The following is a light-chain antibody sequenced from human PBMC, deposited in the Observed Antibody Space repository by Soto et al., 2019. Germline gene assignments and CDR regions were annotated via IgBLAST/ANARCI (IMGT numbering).Light chain of an antibody. Sequence: QAVVTQPPSVSGAPGQRVTIPCTGSNSNIGSFYDVHWYQQLPGTVPKLLIYGDNNRPSGVPDRFSGSKSGTAASLAITGLQAEDEADYYCQSYDNSLNHVVFGGGTKVTVL. CDR3: QSYDNSLNHVV. J-gene: IGLJ2*01. CDR2: GDN. V-gene: IGLV1-40*01. CDR1: NSNIGSFYD.